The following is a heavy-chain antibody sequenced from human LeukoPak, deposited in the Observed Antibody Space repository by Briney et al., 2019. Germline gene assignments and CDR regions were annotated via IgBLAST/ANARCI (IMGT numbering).Heavy chain of an antibody. V-gene: IGHV3-30-3*01. CDR2: ITYDGNND. CDR3: VRDQYPVVPGATGMDV. J-gene: IGHJ6*02. D-gene: IGHD2-2*01. CDR1: GFTFRSYA. Sequence: GGSLRLSCAASGFTFRSYAMHWVRQAPGKGLEWVADITYDGNNDYCADSVKGRFTVSRDNSKNTLFLQMNSLRSADTAVYYCVRDQYPVVPGATGMDVWGQGTTVTVSS.